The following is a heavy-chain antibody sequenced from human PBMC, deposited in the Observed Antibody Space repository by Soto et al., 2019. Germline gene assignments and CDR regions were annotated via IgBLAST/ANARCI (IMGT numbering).Heavy chain of an antibody. CDR1: GFTFSRNG. CDR2: IWYDGSNK. Sequence: GGSLRLSCAASGFTFSRNGMQWVRQAPGKGLEWVALIWYDGSNKYYADSVKGRFTISRDNSKNTLFLQMNSLRAEDTAVYYCARDVTAALSYYMDVWGKGTTVTVSS. D-gene: IGHD6-13*01. V-gene: IGHV3-33*01. J-gene: IGHJ6*03. CDR3: ARDVTAALSYYMDV.